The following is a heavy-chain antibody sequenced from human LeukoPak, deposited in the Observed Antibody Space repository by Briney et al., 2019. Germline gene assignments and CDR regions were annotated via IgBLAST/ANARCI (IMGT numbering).Heavy chain of an antibody. Sequence: GRSLRLSCAASGFTFDDYAMHWVRQAPGKGLEWVSGISRNSGSIGYADSVKGRFTISRDNAKNSLYLQMNSLRAEDTALYYCAKGYYYDSSGYLDARNYFDYWGQGTLVTVSS. CDR1: GFTFDDYA. V-gene: IGHV3-9*01. J-gene: IGHJ4*02. CDR2: ISRNSGSI. D-gene: IGHD3-22*01. CDR3: AKGYYYDSSGYLDARNYFDY.